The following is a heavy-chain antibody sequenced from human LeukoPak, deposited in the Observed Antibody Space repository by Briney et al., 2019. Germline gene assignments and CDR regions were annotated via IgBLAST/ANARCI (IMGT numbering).Heavy chain of an antibody. Sequence: GGSLRLSCAASGFTFSSYTMNWVRQAPGKGLEWVSSITTSSTYIYYADSVRGRFTISRDNAKNSLYLRMSSLRVEDTAVYYCARGEGYYASGSYYIDYWGQGTLVSVSS. CDR2: ITTSSTYI. CDR3: ARGEGYYASGSYYIDY. CDR1: GFTFSSYT. V-gene: IGHV3-21*01. D-gene: IGHD3-10*01. J-gene: IGHJ4*02.